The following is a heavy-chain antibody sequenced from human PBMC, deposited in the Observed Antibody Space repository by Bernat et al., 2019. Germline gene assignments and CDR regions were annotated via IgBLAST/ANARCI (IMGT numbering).Heavy chain of an antibody. CDR2: IYSGGST. D-gene: IGHD6-6*01. V-gene: IGHV3-53*05. CDR3: ARGGSSSANNWFDP. Sequence: EVQLVETGGGLIQPGGSLRLSCVASGFTVSSNYMSWVRQAPGKGLEWVSVIYSGGSTYYADSVKGRFTISRDNSKNTLYLQMNSLRAEDTAVYYCARGGSSSANNWFDPWGQGTLVTVSS. CDR1: GFTVSSNY. J-gene: IGHJ5*02.